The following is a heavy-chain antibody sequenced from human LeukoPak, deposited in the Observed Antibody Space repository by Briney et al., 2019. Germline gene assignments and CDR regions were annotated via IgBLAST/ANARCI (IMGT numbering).Heavy chain of an antibody. Sequence: ASVKVSCKAFGYTFTSNYIHWVRQAPGQGLEWMGWINPNSGDTNYAQKFQGRVSMTGDTSISTAYMELSRLRSDDTAVYYCARTLVVINDAFDIWGQGTMVTVSS. CDR2: INPNSGDT. CDR1: GYTFTSNY. CDR3: ARTLVVINDAFDI. D-gene: IGHD3-22*01. J-gene: IGHJ3*02. V-gene: IGHV1-2*02.